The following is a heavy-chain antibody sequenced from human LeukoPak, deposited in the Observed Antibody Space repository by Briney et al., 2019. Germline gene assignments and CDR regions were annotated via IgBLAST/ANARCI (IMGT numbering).Heavy chain of an antibody. D-gene: IGHD2-8*02. CDR3: VREESGGYFDY. Sequence: ASVKVSCKSSGFTFTNYLLHWVRQAPGQGLEWVGRIAPSVDTTNYAQKLRDRVTMTRDTSTSTVYMELRSLRSEDTAVYSCVREESGGYFDYWGQGTLVSVSS. CDR1: GFTFTNYL. J-gene: IGHJ4*02. CDR2: IAPSVDTT. V-gene: IGHV1-46*01.